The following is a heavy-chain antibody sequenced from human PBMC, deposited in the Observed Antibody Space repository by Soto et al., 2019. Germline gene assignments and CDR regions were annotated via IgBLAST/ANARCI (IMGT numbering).Heavy chain of an antibody. CDR2: FDPEDGET. CDR3: ATDPSGVAVAGQFDY. Sequence: ASVKVSCKVSGYALTELSMHWVRQAPGKGLEWMGGFDPEDGETIYAQKFQGRVTMTEDTSTDTAYMELSSLRSEDTAVCYCATDPSGVAVAGQFDYWGQGTLVTVS. D-gene: IGHD6-19*01. V-gene: IGHV1-24*01. J-gene: IGHJ4*02. CDR1: GYALTELS.